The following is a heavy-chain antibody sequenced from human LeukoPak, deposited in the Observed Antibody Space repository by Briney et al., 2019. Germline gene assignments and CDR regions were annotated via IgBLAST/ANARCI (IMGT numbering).Heavy chain of an antibody. CDR2: IKQDGSEK. J-gene: IGHJ6*04. Sequence: PGGSLRLSCAASGFTFSSYWMNWVRQAPGKGLEWVANIKQDGSEKYYVDSVKGRFTISRDNTKNSLYLQMNSLRAEDTAVYFYARGAYGGRGYYYGVDVWGKGTTVTVSS. D-gene: IGHD4-23*01. V-gene: IGHV3-7*03. CDR3: ARGAYGGRGYYYGVDV. CDR1: GFTFSSYW.